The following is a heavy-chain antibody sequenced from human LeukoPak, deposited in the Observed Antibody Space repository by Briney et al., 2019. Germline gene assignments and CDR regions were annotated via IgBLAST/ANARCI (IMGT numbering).Heavy chain of an antibody. CDR3: AREIVSSNSFDT. J-gene: IGHJ4*02. CDR2: ISSAGGYI. D-gene: IGHD2-2*01. CDR1: GFTFSSYS. V-gene: IGHV3-21*01. Sequence: GGSLRLSCAASGFTFSSYSLNWVRQAPGKGLEWVSSISSAGGYIYYADSVKGRFTISRDNAKNSLYLQMNSRRAVDTAVYYCAREIVSSNSFDTWGQGTLVTVSS.